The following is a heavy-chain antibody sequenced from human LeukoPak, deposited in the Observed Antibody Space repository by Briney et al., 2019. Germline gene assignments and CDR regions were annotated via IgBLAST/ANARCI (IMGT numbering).Heavy chain of an antibody. CDR1: GFTFSGYE. V-gene: IGHV3-48*03. J-gene: IGHJ4*02. Sequence: PGGSLRLSCAASGFTFSGYEMNWVRQAPGKGLEWVSYISFTGTTIYYADSVKGRFTISRDNAKNSLYLQMNSLRAEDTAVYYCARLVGADGYFDYWGQGTLVTVSS. D-gene: IGHD1-26*01. CDR2: ISFTGTTI. CDR3: ARLVGADGYFDY.